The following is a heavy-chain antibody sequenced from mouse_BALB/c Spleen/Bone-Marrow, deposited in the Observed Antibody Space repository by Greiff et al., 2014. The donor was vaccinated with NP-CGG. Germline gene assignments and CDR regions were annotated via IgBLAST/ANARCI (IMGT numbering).Heavy chain of an antibody. Sequence: VQLKESGGGLVQPGGSMKLSCVASGFIFSNYWMTWVCQSPEKGLEWVAEIRLKSNNYATHYAESVKGRFTISRDDSKSSVYLQMNNLRTEDTGIYYCTRVLRNFDYWGQGTTLTVSS. V-gene: IGHV6-6*02. D-gene: IGHD1-1*01. CDR2: IRLKSNNYAT. CDR3: TRVLRNFDY. J-gene: IGHJ2*01. CDR1: GFIFSNYW.